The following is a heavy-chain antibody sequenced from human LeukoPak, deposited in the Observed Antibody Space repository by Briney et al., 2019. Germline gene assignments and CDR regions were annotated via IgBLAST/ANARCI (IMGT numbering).Heavy chain of an antibody. J-gene: IGHJ4*02. D-gene: IGHD6-13*01. V-gene: IGHV3-74*01. CDR1: GFTFSDHW. CDR3: AKGRYSSSWSRFDY. CDR2: TSTDGYST. Sequence: PGGSLRLSCAASGFTFSDHWIHWVRQAPGKGLVWVSRTSTDGYSTTYADSVKGRFTISRDNAKNTLYLQMNSLRAEDTAVYYCAKGRYSSSWSRFDYWGQGTLVTVSS.